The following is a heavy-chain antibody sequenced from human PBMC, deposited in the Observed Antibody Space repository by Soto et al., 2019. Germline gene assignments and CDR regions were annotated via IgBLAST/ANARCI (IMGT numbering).Heavy chain of an antibody. J-gene: IGHJ4*02. CDR1: GFTFSSYG. D-gene: IGHD1-26*01. CDR2: IWYDGSNK. Sequence: QVQLVESGGGVVQPGRSLRLSCAASGFTFSSYGMHWVRQAPGKGLEWVAVIWYDGSNKYYADSVKGRFTISRDNSKNTLYLQMNSLRAEDTAVYYCARVGSGSYYAGYWGQGTLVTVYS. V-gene: IGHV3-33*01. CDR3: ARVGSGSYYAGY.